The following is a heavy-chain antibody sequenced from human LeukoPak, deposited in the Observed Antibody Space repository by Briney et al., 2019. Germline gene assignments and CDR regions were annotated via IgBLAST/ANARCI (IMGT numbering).Heavy chain of an antibody. CDR1: GGSISSSSYY. D-gene: IGHD6-19*01. J-gene: IGHJ4*02. CDR2: IYYSGST. CDR3: ARMGAVAGLFDY. V-gene: IGHV4-39*01. Sequence: SETLSLTCTVSGGSISSSSYYWGWIRQPPGKGLEWIGSIYYSGSTYYNPSLKSRVTISVDTSKNQFSLKLSPVTAADTAVYYCARMGAVAGLFDYWGQGTLVTVSS.